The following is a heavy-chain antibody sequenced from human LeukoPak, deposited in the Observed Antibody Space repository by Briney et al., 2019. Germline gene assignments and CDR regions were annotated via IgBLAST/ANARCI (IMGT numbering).Heavy chain of an antibody. CDR1: GGSFSEYY. CDR3: ARDLYDSGPGWFDP. CDR2: INHSGST. Sequence: KPSETLSLICAVYGGSFSEYYWSWIRQPPGKGLEWIGEINHSGSTNYNPSLKSRVTISGDTSKKQFSLNLSSVTAADTAVYYCARDLYDSGPGWFDPWGQGTLVTVAS. J-gene: IGHJ5*02. V-gene: IGHV4-34*01. D-gene: IGHD3-10*01.